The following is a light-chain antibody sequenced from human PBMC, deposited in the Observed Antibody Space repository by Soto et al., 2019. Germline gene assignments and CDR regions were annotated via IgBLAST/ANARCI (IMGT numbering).Light chain of an antibody. Sequence: QSVLTQPPSASGTPGQRVTISCSGSSSNIGSNTVNWYQQLPGTAPKLLIYSNSQRPSGVPARFSGSKSGTSASLAISGLQSEDEADYYCAAWDDSLNGWVFGGGPKPTVL. CDR3: AAWDDSLNGWV. CDR2: SNS. V-gene: IGLV1-44*01. J-gene: IGLJ3*02. CDR1: SSNIGSNT.